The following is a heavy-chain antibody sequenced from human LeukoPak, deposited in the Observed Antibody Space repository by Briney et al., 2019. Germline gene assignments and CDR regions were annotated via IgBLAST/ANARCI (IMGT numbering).Heavy chain of an antibody. CDR3: ARDLQCGGDCHYDAFDI. D-gene: IGHD2-21*02. V-gene: IGHV3-7*01. CDR2: IKEDGSEK. CDR1: GFTFNSYW. J-gene: IGHJ3*02. Sequence: RGSLRPSCAASGFTFNSYWMNWVRQAPGKGLEWVANIKEDGSEKYYVDSLKGRFTISRDNAKKLLYLQMNSLRVEDTAVYYCARDLQCGGDCHYDAFDIWGQGTMVTVSS.